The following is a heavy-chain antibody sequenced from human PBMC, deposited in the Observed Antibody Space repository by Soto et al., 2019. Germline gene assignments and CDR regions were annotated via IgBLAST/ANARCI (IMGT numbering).Heavy chain of an antibody. V-gene: IGHV3-21*01. CDR3: AREQTAWPLAYGLDV. J-gene: IGHJ6*02. CDR2: IGRRSDI. Sequence: PGGSLRLSCEASGFSFSTCSMHWVRQAPGKGLEWVSSIGRRSDIYYADSVKGRFTISRDNAKNSVSLKMNSLRDEDTAVYYCAREQTAWPLAYGLDVWGQGTTVTV. CDR1: GFSFSTCS. D-gene: IGHD2-21*02.